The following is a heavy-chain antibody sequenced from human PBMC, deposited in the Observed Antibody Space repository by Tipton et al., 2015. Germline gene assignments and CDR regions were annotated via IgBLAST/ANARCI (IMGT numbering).Heavy chain of an antibody. CDR1: GGSINSYY. V-gene: IGHV4-59*01. Sequence: TLSLTCNVSGGSINSYYWSWIRQPPGKGLEWVGYIHYSGSINYNPSLKSRVTISIDTSRTQFSLKLSSVTAADTAVYYCARARGRHGGLFDSWGQGILVTVSS. CDR3: ARARGRHGGLFDS. CDR2: IHYSGSI. D-gene: IGHD4-23*01. J-gene: IGHJ4*02.